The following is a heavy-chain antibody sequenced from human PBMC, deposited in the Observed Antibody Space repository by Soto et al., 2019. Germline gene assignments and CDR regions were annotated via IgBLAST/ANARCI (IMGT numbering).Heavy chain of an antibody. CDR2: ISSASGTI. V-gene: IGHV3-48*02. Sequence: GALLLPCSASGFTFNSYSMNWVRQAPGKGLEWVSSISSASGTIYYADSVKGRFTISRDNAKNSLYLQMNSLRDEDTAVYYCATNAAVDPNRFDPWGQGTMVT. CDR3: ATNAAVDPNRFDP. D-gene: IGHD5-12*01. CDR1: GFTFNSYS. J-gene: IGHJ5*02.